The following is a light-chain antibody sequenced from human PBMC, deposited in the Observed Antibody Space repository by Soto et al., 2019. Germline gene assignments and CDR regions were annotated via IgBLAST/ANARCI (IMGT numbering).Light chain of an antibody. Sequence: DIQMTQSPSSLSASVGHRVTITCRASQNIRTYLSWYHQKPGKAPKLLISAASSLQRGVPSRFSGSGSGTEVSLTISSLQPEDFGTYVCQQSYFIPSLTFGGGTKVEIE. J-gene: IGKJ4*01. V-gene: IGKV1-39*01. CDR1: QNIRTY. CDR3: QQSYFIPSLT. CDR2: AAS.